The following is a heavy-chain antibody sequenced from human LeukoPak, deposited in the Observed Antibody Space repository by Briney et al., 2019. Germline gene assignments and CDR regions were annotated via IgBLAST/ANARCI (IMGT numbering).Heavy chain of an antibody. CDR3: ARERGDHDAFDI. CDR2: ISAYNGNT. CDR1: GYTFTSYG. J-gene: IGHJ3*02. V-gene: IGHV1-18*01. Sequence: ASVNVFCKVSGYTFTSYGISWVRQAPGQGLEWMGWISAYNGNTNYAQKLQGRVTMTTDTSTSTAYMELRSLRSDDTAVYYCARERGDHDAFDIWGQGTMVTVSS.